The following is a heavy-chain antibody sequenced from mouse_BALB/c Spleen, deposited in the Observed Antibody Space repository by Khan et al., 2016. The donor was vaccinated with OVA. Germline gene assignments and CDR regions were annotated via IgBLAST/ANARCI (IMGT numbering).Heavy chain of an antibody. V-gene: IGHV1-80*01. D-gene: IGHD2-14*01. J-gene: IGHJ3*01. CDR1: GYVFSSYW. Sequence: QVQLKQSGAELVRPGSSVKISCKASGYVFSSYWMNWVKQRPGQGLEWIGQIYPGDGDTKYNGKFKGKVTLTADKSSSTAYMQISSLTSEYSAVYFCARSGYDFFAYWGQGTLVTVSA. CDR2: IYPGDGDT. CDR3: ARSGYDFFAY.